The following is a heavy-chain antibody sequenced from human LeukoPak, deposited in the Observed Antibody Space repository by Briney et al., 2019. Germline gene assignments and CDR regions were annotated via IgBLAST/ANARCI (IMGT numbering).Heavy chain of an antibody. V-gene: IGHV3-30*18. J-gene: IGHJ4*02. CDR3: AKVKYYYGSGSSDY. CDR1: GFTFSSYG. D-gene: IGHD3-10*01. Sequence: GGSLRLSCAASGFTFSSYGMHWVRQAPGKGLEWVAVISYDGSNKYYADSVKGRFTISRDNSKNTLYLQMNSLRAEDTAVYYCAKVKYYYGSGSSDYWGQGTLVTVSS. CDR2: ISYDGSNK.